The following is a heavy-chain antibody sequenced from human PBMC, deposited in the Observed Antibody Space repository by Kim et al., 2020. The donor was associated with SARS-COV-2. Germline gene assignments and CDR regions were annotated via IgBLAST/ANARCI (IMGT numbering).Heavy chain of an antibody. CDR3: ARDRQDNYYYYYMDV. CDR2: ISWDSSGL. V-gene: IGHV3-9*01. Sequence: GGSLRLSCAASGFSFSDYAMHWVRQAPGKGLEWVSGISWDSSGLRYADSVKGRFTISRDNAKNSLYLQMNSLRPEDTALYYCARDRQDNYYYYYMDVWGIGTTVTVSS. CDR1: GFSFSDYA. J-gene: IGHJ6*03.